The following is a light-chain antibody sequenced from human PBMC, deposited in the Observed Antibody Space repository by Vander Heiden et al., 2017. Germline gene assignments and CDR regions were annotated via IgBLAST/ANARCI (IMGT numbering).Light chain of an antibody. CDR3: QQYGTSRT. CDR2: DAS. Sequence: EIVLTQSPGTLSLSPGERATLSCRASQTVRNNWLAWYQQRPGQAPRLLIWDASNRATGIPPRFSGSGSGTDFTLTISRLEPEDSAVYYCQQYGTSRTFGQGTKVEI. J-gene: IGKJ1*01. CDR1: QTVRNNW. V-gene: IGKV3-20*01.